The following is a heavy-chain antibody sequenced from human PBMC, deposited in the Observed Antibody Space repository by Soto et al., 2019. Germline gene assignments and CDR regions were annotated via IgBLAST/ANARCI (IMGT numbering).Heavy chain of an antibody. V-gene: IGHV3-23*01. CDR3: ANARLRYSSGEYIFDY. CDR2: ISGSGRTT. D-gene: IGHD6-19*01. Sequence: GSLRLSCAASGFTFSSYAMSWVRQAPGKGLEWVSAISGSGRTTYYADSVKGRFTISRDNSKNTLYLQMNSLRAEDTAVYYYANARLRYSSGEYIFDYWGPGTLVTVSS. CDR1: GFTFSSYA. J-gene: IGHJ4*02.